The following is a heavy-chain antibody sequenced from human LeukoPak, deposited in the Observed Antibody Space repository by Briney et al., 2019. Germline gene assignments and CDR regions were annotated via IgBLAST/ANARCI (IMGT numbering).Heavy chain of an antibody. D-gene: IGHD3-10*01. CDR2: ISISEGST. J-gene: IGHJ4*02. CDR1: GITFSNYG. V-gene: IGHV3-23*01. CDR3: ASGDEKTYGTKFDY. Sequence: GGSLRLSCAVTGITFSNYGLSWVRQAPGKGLEWVSGISISEGSTTYADSVKGRFTISRDNSKNTLYMQMDSLGVQDTAMYYCASGDEKTYGTKFDYWGKGTLVTVSS.